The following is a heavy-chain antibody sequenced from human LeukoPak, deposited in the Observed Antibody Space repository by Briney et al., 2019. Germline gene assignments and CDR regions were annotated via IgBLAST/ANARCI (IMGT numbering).Heavy chain of an antibody. Sequence: GGSLRLSCAASGFTFSSYGMHWVRQAPGKGLEWVAVIWYDGSNKYYADSVKGRFTISRDNSKNTLYLQMNSLRAEDTAVYYCARDLGEAAATHNWFDPWGQGTLDTVSS. V-gene: IGHV3-33*01. J-gene: IGHJ5*02. D-gene: IGHD6-13*01. CDR1: GFTFSSYG. CDR2: IWYDGSNK. CDR3: ARDLGEAAATHNWFDP.